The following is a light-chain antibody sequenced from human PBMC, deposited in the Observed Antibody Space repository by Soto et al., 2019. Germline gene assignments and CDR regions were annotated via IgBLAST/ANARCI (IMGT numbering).Light chain of an antibody. CDR2: GAS. J-gene: IGKJ4*01. CDR3: QQYNNWPRALT. CDR1: QSVSSN. Sequence: IVMTQSPATLSVSPGERATLSCRASQSVSSNLAWYQQKPGQAPRLLIYGASTRATGIPARFSGSGSGTEFTLTISSLQSEDVAVYYCQQYNNWPRALTFGGGTKVDIK. V-gene: IGKV3-15*01.